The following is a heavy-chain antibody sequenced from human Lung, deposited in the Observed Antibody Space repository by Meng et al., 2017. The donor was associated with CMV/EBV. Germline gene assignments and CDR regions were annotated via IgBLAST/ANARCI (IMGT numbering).Heavy chain of an antibody. V-gene: IGHV3-33*06. CDR2: IWNDGSIK. Sequence: GESXKISCAASGFTFSSYGMHWVRQAPGKGLEWVAVIWNDGSIKYYADSVKGRFTISRDNSKNTLYLQMYSLRADDTAVYHCAKAQFGRYFDGRDGMDVWGQGTTVTVS. CDR3: AKAQFGRYFDGRDGMDV. D-gene: IGHD3-9*01. J-gene: IGHJ6*02. CDR1: GFTFSSYG.